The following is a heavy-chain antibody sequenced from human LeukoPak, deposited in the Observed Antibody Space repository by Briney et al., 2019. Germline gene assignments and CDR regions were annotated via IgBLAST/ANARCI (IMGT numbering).Heavy chain of an antibody. J-gene: IGHJ4*02. CDR1: GYTFNSFG. D-gene: IGHD5-12*01. Sequence: ASVKVSCKASGYTFNSFGFSWVRQAPGQGLEWMGWISSYTGHTNYAQKFQGRVTMTTDTSTSTAYMELRSLGSDDTAVYYCARAPGYSGYDGFDYWGQGTLVTVSS. V-gene: IGHV1-18*01. CDR3: ARAPGYSGYDGFDY. CDR2: ISSYTGHT.